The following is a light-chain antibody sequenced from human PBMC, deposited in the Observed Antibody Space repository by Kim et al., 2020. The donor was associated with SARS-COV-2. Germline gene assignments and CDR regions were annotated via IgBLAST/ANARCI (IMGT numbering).Light chain of an antibody. CDR3: NSRDSSGNVV. Sequence: VDLGQTVRITCQGDSLRSYYASWYQQKPGQAPVLVIYGKNNRPSGIPDRFSGSTSENTASLTITGAQAEDEADYYCNSRDSSGNVVFGGGTQLTVL. V-gene: IGLV3-19*01. J-gene: IGLJ2*01. CDR2: GKN. CDR1: SLRSYY.